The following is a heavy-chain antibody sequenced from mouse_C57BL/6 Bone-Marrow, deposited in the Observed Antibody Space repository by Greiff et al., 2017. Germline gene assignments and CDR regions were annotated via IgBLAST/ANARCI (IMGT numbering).Heavy chain of an antibody. Sequence: EVKLVESGGGLVQPGGSLKLSCAASGFTFSDYYMYWVRQTPEKRLEWVAYISNGGGSTYYPDTVKGRFTITRDNAKNTLYLQMSRLKSEDTAMYYCARLIYYGNYVWVAYWGQGTLVTVSA. D-gene: IGHD2-1*01. V-gene: IGHV5-12*01. CDR2: ISNGGGST. CDR1: GFTFSDYY. CDR3: ARLIYYGNYVWVAY. J-gene: IGHJ3*01.